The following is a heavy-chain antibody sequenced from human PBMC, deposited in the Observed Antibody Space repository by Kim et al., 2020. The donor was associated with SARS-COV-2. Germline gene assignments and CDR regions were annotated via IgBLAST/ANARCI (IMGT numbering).Heavy chain of an antibody. CDR1: GYSISSGYY. J-gene: IGHJ3*02. V-gene: IGHV4-38-2*02. D-gene: IGHD1-26*01. CDR2: IYHSGST. CDR3: ARESAPRIVGAPGQAFD. Sequence: SETLSLTCTVSGYSISSGYYWGWIRQPPGKGLEWIGSIYHSGSTYYNPSLKSRVTISVDTSKNQFSLKLSSVTAADTAVYYCARESAPRIVGAPGQAFD.